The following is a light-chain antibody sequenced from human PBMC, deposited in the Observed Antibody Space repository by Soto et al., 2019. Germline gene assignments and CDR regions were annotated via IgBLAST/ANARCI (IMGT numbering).Light chain of an antibody. J-gene: IGLJ1*01. V-gene: IGLV1-40*01. CDR2: GNS. Sequence: QSVLTQPPSVSGAPGQRVTISCTGSSSNIGAGYDVHWYQQLPGTAPKLLIYGNSNRPSGVPDRFSGSKSGTSASLAITGLQAEDEADYYCQSYDSSLGYVFGTGTKV. CDR3: QSYDSSLGYV. CDR1: SSNIGAGYD.